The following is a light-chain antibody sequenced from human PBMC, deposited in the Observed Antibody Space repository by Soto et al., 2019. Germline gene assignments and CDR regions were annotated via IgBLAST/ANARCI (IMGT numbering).Light chain of an antibody. J-gene: IGLJ1*01. CDR3: SSYAGTPFV. V-gene: IGLV2-8*01. CDR2: EVN. CDR1: SSDDGRYNY. Sequence: QSALTQPPSASGSPGQSVTISCNGTSSDDGRYNYVSWYQQHPGKAPKLMISEVNKRASGVPDRFSGSKSGNTASLTVSGLQAEDEADYYCSSYAGTPFVFGTGTKVTVL.